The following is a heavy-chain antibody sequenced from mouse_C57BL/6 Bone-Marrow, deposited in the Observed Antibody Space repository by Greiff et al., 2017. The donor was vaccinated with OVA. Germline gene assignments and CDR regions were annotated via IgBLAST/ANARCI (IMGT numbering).Heavy chain of an antibody. D-gene: IGHD2-2*01. CDR3: ARGRVKDAMDY. J-gene: IGHJ4*01. CDR2: ISSGGSYT. V-gene: IGHV5-6*01. Sequence: EVKLQESGGDLVKPGGSLKLSCAASGFTFSSYGMSWVRQTPDKRLEWVATISSGGSYTYYPDSVKGRFTISRDNAKNTLYLQMSSLKSEDTAMYYCARGRVKDAMDYWGQGTSVTVSS. CDR1: GFTFSSYG.